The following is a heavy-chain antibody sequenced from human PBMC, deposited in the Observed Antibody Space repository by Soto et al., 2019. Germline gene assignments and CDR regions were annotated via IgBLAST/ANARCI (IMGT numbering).Heavy chain of an antibody. CDR2: IYFSGTT. Sequence: QVQLQESGPGLVKPSQTLSLTCTVSGGSISSGDYYWSWIRQHPGKGLEWIGTIYFSGTTYYKPSLKSRVTISVDTSKSQFSLKLSSVTAADTAVYYCARRDRSGFSYWLDTWGQGTLVTVSS. V-gene: IGHV4-31*03. CDR3: ARRDRSGFSYWLDT. J-gene: IGHJ5*02. CDR1: GGSISSGDYY. D-gene: IGHD3-22*01.